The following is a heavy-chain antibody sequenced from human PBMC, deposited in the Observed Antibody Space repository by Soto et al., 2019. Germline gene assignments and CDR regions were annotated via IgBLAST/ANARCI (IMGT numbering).Heavy chain of an antibody. J-gene: IGHJ6*02. CDR2: IIPIFGTA. CDR3: ARSTMIVVVIDYYYGMDV. CDR1: GGTFSSYA. D-gene: IGHD3-22*01. Sequence: SVKVSCKASGGTFSSYAISWVRQAPGQGLEWMGGIIPIFGTANYAQKFQGRVTITADESTSTAYMELSSLRSEGTAVYYCARSTMIVVVIDYYYGMDVWGQGTTVTVSS. V-gene: IGHV1-69*13.